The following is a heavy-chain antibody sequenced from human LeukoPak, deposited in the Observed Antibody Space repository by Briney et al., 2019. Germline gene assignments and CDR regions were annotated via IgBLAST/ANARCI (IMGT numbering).Heavy chain of an antibody. Sequence: ASVKVSCKASGYTFSNYGISWVRQAPGLGLEWMGWTSYNGSTNYAQKFQDRVTMTTDTSTTTAYMELRSLESNDTAVYYCARHSGSGWQALGYWGQGTLVTVSS. D-gene: IGHD6-19*01. J-gene: IGHJ4*02. V-gene: IGHV1-18*04. CDR2: TSYNGST. CDR3: ARHSGSGWQALGY. CDR1: GYTFSNYG.